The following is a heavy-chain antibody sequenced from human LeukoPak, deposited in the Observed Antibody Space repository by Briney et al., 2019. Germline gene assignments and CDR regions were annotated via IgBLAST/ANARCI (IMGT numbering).Heavy chain of an antibody. D-gene: IGHD1-26*01. J-gene: IGHJ4*02. CDR3: ARKGLGGELGGFDY. V-gene: IGHV3-20*01. Sequence: GGSLRLSCAASGFTFDDYGMSWVRQAPGKGLVWVSRINSDGSSTSYADSVKGRFTISRDNAKNSLYLQMNSLRAEDTASYHCARKGLGGELGGFDYWGQGTLVTVSS. CDR1: GFTFDDYG. CDR2: INSDGSST.